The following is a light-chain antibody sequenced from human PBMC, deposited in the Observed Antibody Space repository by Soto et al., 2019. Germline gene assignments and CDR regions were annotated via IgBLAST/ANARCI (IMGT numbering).Light chain of an antibody. CDR1: QTISSW. CDR3: LQKDFYPFT. Sequence: DIQMTQSPSTLSASVGYRVTITCRASQTISSWLAWYQQKPGKAPKLLIYAASNLQSGVPARFSGSGSGTDFTLTISSLQPEDFATYYCLQKDFYPFTFGPGTKVDIK. CDR2: AAS. V-gene: IGKV1-5*01. J-gene: IGKJ3*01.